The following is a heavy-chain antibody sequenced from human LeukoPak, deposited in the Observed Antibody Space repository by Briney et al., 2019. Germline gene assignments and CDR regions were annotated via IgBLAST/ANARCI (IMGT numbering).Heavy chain of an antibody. CDR1: GGSISGHY. CDR3: ARAVTIFGGYNWFDP. CDR2: IYYSGST. V-gene: IGHV4-59*11. D-gene: IGHD3-3*01. Sequence: SETLSLTCTVSGGSISGHYWSWIRQPPGKGLEWIGYIYYSGSTNYNPSLKSRVTISVDTSKNQFSLKLSSVTAADTAVYYCARAVTIFGGYNWFDPWGQGTLVTVSS. J-gene: IGHJ5*02.